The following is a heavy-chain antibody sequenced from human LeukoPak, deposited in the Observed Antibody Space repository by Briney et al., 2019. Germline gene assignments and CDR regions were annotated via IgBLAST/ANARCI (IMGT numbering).Heavy chain of an antibody. CDR2: IKQDGSEK. D-gene: IGHD1-26*01. CDR1: GFTFSSYS. CDR3: ARVSYRSLGAIDY. V-gene: IGHV3-7*03. J-gene: IGHJ4*02. Sequence: PGGSLRLSCAASGFTFSSYSMSWVRQAPGKGLEWVANIKQDGSEKYYVDSVKGRFTIYRDNSKNTLYLQMNSLRAEDTAVYYCARVSYRSLGAIDYWGQRTLVTVSP.